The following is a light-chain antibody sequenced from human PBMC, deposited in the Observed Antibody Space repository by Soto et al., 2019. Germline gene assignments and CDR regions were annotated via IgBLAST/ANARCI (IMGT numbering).Light chain of an antibody. CDR1: QTISNY. Sequence: DIQMTQSPSTLSASVGDRVTITCRASQTISNYLAWYQQKPGKAPKVLIYDASNLESGVPSRFRGSESGTEFTLTISSLQADDFATYYCQPYDDYPWTFGQGTKVDIK. V-gene: IGKV1-5*01. CDR2: DAS. CDR3: QPYDDYPWT. J-gene: IGKJ1*01.